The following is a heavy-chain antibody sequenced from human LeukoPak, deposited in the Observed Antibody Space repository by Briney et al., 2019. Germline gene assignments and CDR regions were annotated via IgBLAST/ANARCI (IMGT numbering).Heavy chain of an antibody. CDR3: ARERDYVWGSYRYRLKYFDY. J-gene: IGHJ4*02. D-gene: IGHD3-16*02. Sequence: SETLSLTCAVCGGSFSGYYWSWIRQPTGKGLEWIGEINHSGSTNNNPSLKSQVTISVDTSKNQFSLKLSSVTAADTAVYYCARERDYVWGSYRYRLKYFDYWGQGTLVTVS. CDR1: GGSFSGYY. V-gene: IGHV4-34*01. CDR2: INHSGST.